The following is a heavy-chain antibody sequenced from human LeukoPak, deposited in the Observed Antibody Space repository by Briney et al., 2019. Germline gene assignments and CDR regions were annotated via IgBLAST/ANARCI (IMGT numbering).Heavy chain of an antibody. J-gene: IGHJ5*02. CDR2: INPNSGGT. Sequence: ASVKVSCKASGYTFTGYYMHWVRQAPGQGLEWMGWINPNSGGTNYAQKFQGRVTMTRDTSISTAYMELSRLRSDDTAVYYCARYPLRRGFRELLRFDPWGQGTLVTVSS. CDR3: ARYPLRRGFRELLRFDP. CDR1: GYTFTGYY. V-gene: IGHV1-2*02. D-gene: IGHD3-10*01.